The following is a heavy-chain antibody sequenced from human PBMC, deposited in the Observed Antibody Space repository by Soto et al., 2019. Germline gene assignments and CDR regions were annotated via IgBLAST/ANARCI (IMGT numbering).Heavy chain of an antibody. V-gene: IGHV3-74*01. J-gene: IGHJ4*02. D-gene: IGHD3-22*01. CDR3: ARDYATMIVVNNFDY. CDR2: IKSDGSGT. CDR1: GFTFSSYW. Sequence: GESLNISCVASGFTFSSYWMHWVRQAPGKGPLWVSRIKSDGSGTYYADSVQGRLTISRDNAKNTLYLQMNSLRAEDTAVYYCARDYATMIVVNNFDYWGQGTLVTVSS.